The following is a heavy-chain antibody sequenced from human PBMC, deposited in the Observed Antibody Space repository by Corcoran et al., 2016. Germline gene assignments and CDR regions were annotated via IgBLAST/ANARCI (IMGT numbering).Heavy chain of an antibody. Sequence: QVQLQQWGAGLLKPSETLSLTCAVYGGSFSGYYWSWIRQPPGKGLEWIGEINHSGSTNYNPSLKSRVTISVDTSKNQFSLKLSSVTAADTAVYYWARESGFRVPTYAFGYYYYGMDVWGQGTTVTVSS. J-gene: IGHJ6*02. CDR1: GGSFSGYY. D-gene: IGHD5-12*01. CDR2: INHSGST. V-gene: IGHV4-34*01. CDR3: ARESGFRVPTYAFGYYYYGMDV.